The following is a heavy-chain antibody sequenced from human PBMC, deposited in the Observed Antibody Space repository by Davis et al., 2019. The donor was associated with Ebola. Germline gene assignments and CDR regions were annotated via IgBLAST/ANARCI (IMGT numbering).Heavy chain of an antibody. J-gene: IGHJ4*02. CDR3: ARGYCSSTSCYPIFDY. Sequence: ASVKVSCKASGYTFTGYYMHWVRQAPGQGLEWMGWINPNSGGTNYAQKFQGRVTMTRDTSISTAYMELSRLRSDDTAVYYCARGYCSSTSCYPIFDYWGQGTLVTVSS. CDR1: GYTFTGYY. V-gene: IGHV1-2*02. D-gene: IGHD2-2*01. CDR2: INPNSGGT.